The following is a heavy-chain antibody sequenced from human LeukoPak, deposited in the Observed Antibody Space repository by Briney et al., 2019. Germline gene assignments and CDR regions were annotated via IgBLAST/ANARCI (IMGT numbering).Heavy chain of an antibody. J-gene: IGHJ6*02. CDR1: GGSSSSYY. CDR3: ASRLQTSWVMDV. CDR2: IYYSGST. Sequence: SETPSLTCTVSGGSSSSYYWSWIRQSPGKGLEWIGYIYYSGSTNYNPSLKSRVTMSVDTSKNQFSLMLSSVTAADTAVYYCASRLQTSWVMDVWGQGTTVTVSS. V-gene: IGHV4-59*01. D-gene: IGHD1-26*01.